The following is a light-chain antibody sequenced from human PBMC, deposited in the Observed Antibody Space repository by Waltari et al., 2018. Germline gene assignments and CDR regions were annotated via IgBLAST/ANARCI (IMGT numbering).Light chain of an antibody. J-gene: IGKJ1*01. CDR3: QKYVRVPGT. Sequence: IVSTSSPRILHLPPGESATLTCRARQSVGKSLAWYQPKPGQAPRLLIYAASTRATGIPDRFSASGFGTDFSLTISRLEPEDFAVYYCQKYVRVPGTFGQGTKVEIK. V-gene: IGKV3-20*01. CDR1: QSVGKS. CDR2: AAS.